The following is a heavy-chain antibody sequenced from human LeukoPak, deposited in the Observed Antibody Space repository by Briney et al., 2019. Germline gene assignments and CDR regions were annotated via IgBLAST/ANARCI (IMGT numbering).Heavy chain of an antibody. CDR3: ARQGGSSWQNYYYYMDV. V-gene: IGHV4-31*03. CDR2: IYYSGST. CDR1: GGSISSGGYY. Sequence: NPSETLSLTCTVSGGSISSGGYYWSWIRQHPGKGLEWIGYIYYSGSTYYNPSLKSRVTISVDTSKNQFSLKLSSVTAADTAVYYCARQGGSSWQNYYYYMDVWGKGTTVTVSS. J-gene: IGHJ6*03. D-gene: IGHD6-13*01.